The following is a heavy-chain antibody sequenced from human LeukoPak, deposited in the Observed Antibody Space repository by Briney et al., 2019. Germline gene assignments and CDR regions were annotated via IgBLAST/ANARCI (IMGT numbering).Heavy chain of an antibody. V-gene: IGHV1-69*13. D-gene: IGHD5-18*01. J-gene: IGHJ4*02. CDR1: GGTFSSYA. Sequence: SVKVSCKASGGTFSSYATSWVRQAPGQGLEWMGGIIPIFGTANYAQKFQGRVTITADESTSTAYMELSSLRSEDTAVYYCARVLSREYSYGYGDWGQGTLVTVSS. CDR2: IIPIFGTA. CDR3: ARVLSREYSYGYGD.